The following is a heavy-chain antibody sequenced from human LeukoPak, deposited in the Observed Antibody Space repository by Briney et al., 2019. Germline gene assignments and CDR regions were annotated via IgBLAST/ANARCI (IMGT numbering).Heavy chain of an antibody. D-gene: IGHD6-6*01. CDR2: ISYDGSNK. CDR3: AREASHSSSRPSGFDP. Sequence: PGRSLRLSCAASGFTFSSYGMHWVRQAPGKGLEWVAVISYDGSNKYYADSVKGRFTISRDNSKNTLYLQMNSLRAEDTAVYYCAREASHSSSRPSGFDPWGQGTLVTVSS. V-gene: IGHV3-30*06. CDR1: GFTFSSYG. J-gene: IGHJ5*02.